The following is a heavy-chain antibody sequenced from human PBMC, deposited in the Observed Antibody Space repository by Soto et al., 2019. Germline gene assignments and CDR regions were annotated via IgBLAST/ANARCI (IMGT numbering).Heavy chain of an antibody. V-gene: IGHV3-30*18. CDR1: GFPFSTYG. Sequence: QAQLVESGGGVVQPGRSLRLSCAASGFPFSTYGMHWVRQAPGKGLEWVAVISYDGNTKNYADSVKGRFTISRDNSENTLYLQMNSLTAEDTAVYYCAKPEEDYWGQGTLVTVSS. J-gene: IGHJ4*02. CDR3: AKPEEDY. CDR2: ISYDGNTK.